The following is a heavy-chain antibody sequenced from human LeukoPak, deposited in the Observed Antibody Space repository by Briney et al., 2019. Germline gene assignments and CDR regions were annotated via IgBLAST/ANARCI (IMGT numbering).Heavy chain of an antibody. CDR2: ISSGSSTI. J-gene: IGHJ4*02. CDR3: ARDQLWQLVRDRGAFDY. D-gene: IGHD6-6*01. CDR1: GFTFSTYS. Sequence: PGGSLRLSCAASGFTFSTYSMNWVRQAPGKGLEWVSYISSGSSTIYYADSVKGRFTISRDNAKNSLYLQMNSLRAEDTAVYYCARDQLWQLVRDRGAFDYWGQGTLVTVSS. V-gene: IGHV3-48*04.